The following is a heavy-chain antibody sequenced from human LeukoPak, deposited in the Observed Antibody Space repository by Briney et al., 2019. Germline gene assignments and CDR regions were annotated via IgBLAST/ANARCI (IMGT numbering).Heavy chain of an antibody. CDR3: APPGDGYGDYENY. Sequence: SETLSLTCTVSGGSISSYYWSWIRQPPGKGLEWIGYIYYSGSTNYNPSLKSRVTISVDTSKNQFSLKLSSVAAADTAVYYCAPPGDGYGDYENYWGQGTLVTVSS. J-gene: IGHJ4*02. CDR1: GGSISSYY. V-gene: IGHV4-59*01. D-gene: IGHD4-17*01. CDR2: IYYSGST.